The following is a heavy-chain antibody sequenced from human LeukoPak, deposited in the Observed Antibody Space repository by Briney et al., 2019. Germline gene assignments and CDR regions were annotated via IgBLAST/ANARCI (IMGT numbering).Heavy chain of an antibody. V-gene: IGHV3-30*18. J-gene: IGHJ4*02. CDR2: ISGDGSNK. Sequence: GGSLRLSCAATGFIFSSYGMHWVRQAPGKGLEWVAVISGDGSNKYYADSVKGRFTISRDNSKNTLYLQMNSLRGDDTAVYYCAKDIRQQWLANYFDYWDQGTLVTVSS. CDR1: GFIFSSYG. CDR3: AKDIRQQWLANYFDY. D-gene: IGHD6-19*01.